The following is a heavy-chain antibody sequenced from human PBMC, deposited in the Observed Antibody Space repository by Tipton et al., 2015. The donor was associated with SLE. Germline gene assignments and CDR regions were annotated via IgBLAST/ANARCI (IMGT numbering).Heavy chain of an antibody. CDR1: GDSSTANKYY. Sequence: LRLSCTLSGDSSTANKYYWGWIRQPPGKGLEWIGSLHYSGATYYNPSLNSRVTMSVDTSKNQFTLQLSSVTAADTAVYYCARDLSSRLIIVVVAAFDIWGQGTTVIVSS. J-gene: IGHJ3*02. CDR2: LHYSGAT. CDR3: ARDLSSRLIIVVVAAFDI. D-gene: IGHD3-22*01. V-gene: IGHV4-39*06.